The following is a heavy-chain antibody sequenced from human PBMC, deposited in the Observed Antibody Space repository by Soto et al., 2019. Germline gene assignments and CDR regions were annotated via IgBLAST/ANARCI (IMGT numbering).Heavy chain of an antibody. CDR3: ARMRGLGEISPYLDY. Sequence: QVQLQESGPGLVKPSETLSLTCSISGGSISDYQWNWIRQPPGKGLEWIGYIYYSGRTNYNPSLKRRLTISLDTSTRQSSLRLRSVTAADTAVYYCARMRGLGEISPYLDYWGQGALVTVSS. CDR1: GGSISDYQ. D-gene: IGHD3-16*01. V-gene: IGHV4-59*01. J-gene: IGHJ4*02. CDR2: IYYSGRT.